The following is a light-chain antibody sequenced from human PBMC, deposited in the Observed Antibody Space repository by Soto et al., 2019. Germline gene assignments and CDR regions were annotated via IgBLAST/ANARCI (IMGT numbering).Light chain of an antibody. CDR2: DVS. Sequence: QSVLTQPRSVSGSPGQSVTISCTGTSSDVGGYNFVSWYQQRPGKAPKLILYDVSKRPSGVPDRFSGSKSGNTASLTISGLQAEDEAAYYCCSYAGSFVVFGGGTQLTVL. J-gene: IGLJ3*02. CDR1: SSDVGGYNF. V-gene: IGLV2-11*01. CDR3: CSYAGSFVV.